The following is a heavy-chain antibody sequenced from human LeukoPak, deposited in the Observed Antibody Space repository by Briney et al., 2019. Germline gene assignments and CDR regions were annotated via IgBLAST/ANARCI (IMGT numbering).Heavy chain of an antibody. V-gene: IGHV4-38-2*02. Sequence: PSETLSLTCTISGYSISSGYYWGWIRQPPGKGLEWIGEINHSGSTNYNPSLKSRVTISPDTSKNQFSLKLGSVTAADTALYYCARSGYGPGSHFSIWGQGTMVTVSS. D-gene: IGHD3-10*01. CDR2: INHSGST. J-gene: IGHJ3*02. CDR1: GYSISSGYY. CDR3: ARSGYGPGSHFSI.